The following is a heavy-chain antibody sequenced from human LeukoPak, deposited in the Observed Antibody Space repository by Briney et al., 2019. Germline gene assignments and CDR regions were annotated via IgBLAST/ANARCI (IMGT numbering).Heavy chain of an antibody. CDR2: IYYSGST. Sequence: PSGTPCLTCTVSGGSISSYYWGWSRQPPGKGLGWGGEIYYSGSTNYNPSLKSRVTISVDTSKNQFSLKLSSVTAADTAVYYCARSMAAAGSRRHYYYYMDVWGKGTTVTVSS. D-gene: IGHD6-13*01. CDR3: ARSMAAAGSRRHYYYYMDV. J-gene: IGHJ6*03. CDR1: GGSISSYY. V-gene: IGHV4-59*01.